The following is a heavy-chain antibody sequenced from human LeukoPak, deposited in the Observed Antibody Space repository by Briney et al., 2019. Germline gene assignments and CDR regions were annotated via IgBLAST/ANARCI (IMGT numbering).Heavy chain of an antibody. Sequence: PGGSLRLSCAASGFTFSDYCMSWIRQAPGKGLEWVSYISSSSSYTNYADSVKGRFTISRDNAKNSLYLQMNSLRAEDTAVYYCARELYGESYYYYGMDVWGQGTTVTVSS. J-gene: IGHJ6*02. CDR1: GFTFSDYC. CDR2: ISSSSSYT. CDR3: ARELYGESYYYYGMDV. D-gene: IGHD4-17*01. V-gene: IGHV3-11*06.